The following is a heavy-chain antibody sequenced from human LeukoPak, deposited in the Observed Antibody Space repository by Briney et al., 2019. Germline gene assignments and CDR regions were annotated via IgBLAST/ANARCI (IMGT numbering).Heavy chain of an antibody. CDR3: ARDGRYTGEVFDY. D-gene: IGHD3-16*02. Sequence: ASVKVSCKASGYTFTSYDINWVRQATGQGLEWMGWMNPNSGNTGYAQKFQGRVTMTTDTSTSTAYMELRSLRSDDTAVYYCARDGRYTGEVFDYWGQGTLVTVSS. V-gene: IGHV1-8*02. CDR1: GYTFTSYD. CDR2: MNPNSGNT. J-gene: IGHJ4*02.